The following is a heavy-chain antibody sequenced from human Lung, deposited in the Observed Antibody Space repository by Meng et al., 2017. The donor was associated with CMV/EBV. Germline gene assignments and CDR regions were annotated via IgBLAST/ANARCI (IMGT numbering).Heavy chain of an antibody. CDR1: GFTFSFYG. CDR3: AKDLRSLRRFYYYGRDV. D-gene: IGHD3-3*01. CDR2: IRYDGNNK. Sequence: GESLKISCAASGFTFSFYGLHWVRQAPGKGLEWVAFIRYDGNNKFYADSVKGRFTISRDRSKNTLYLQMNSLRADDTAVYYCAKDLRSLRRFYYYGRDVWGQGTTVTVSS. J-gene: IGHJ6*02. V-gene: IGHV3-30*02.